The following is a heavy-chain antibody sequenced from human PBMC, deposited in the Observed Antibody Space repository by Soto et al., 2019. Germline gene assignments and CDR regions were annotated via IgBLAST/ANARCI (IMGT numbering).Heavy chain of an antibody. CDR2: IHYNGNT. J-gene: IGHJ5*02. CDR1: GDSISAYS. Sequence: SETLSLTCTVSGDSISAYSWSWVRQPPGKGLEWIGNIHYNGNTNYNPSLKSRVTISVDTSKNQFSLKLSSVTAADTAVYYCARKASTLRFLEWSSNWFDPWGQGTLVTVSS. D-gene: IGHD3-3*01. V-gene: IGHV4-59*01. CDR3: ARKASTLRFLEWSSNWFDP.